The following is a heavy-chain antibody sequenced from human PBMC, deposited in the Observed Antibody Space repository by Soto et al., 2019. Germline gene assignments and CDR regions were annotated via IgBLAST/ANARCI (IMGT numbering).Heavy chain of an antibody. CDR1: GGSVSNYY. D-gene: IGHD2-21*02. J-gene: IGHJ6*02. Sequence: SETLSLTCTVSGGSVSNYYWSWIRQPPGKGLEWIGYISHSGSTYYNPSLKSRVTISVDTSKNQFSLKLSSVTAADTAVYYCARETGGGDYFKDYYYGMDVWGQGTTVTVSS. CDR2: ISHSGST. CDR3: ARETGGGDYFKDYYYGMDV. V-gene: IGHV4-59*02.